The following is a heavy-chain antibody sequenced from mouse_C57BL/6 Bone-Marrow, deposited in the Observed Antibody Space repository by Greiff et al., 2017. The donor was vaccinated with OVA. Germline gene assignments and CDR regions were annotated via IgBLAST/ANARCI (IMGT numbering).Heavy chain of an antibody. CDR2: INPSNGGT. V-gene: IGHV1-53*01. CDR1: GYTFTSYW. D-gene: IGHD1-1*01. Sequence: QVQLQQPGTELVKPGASVKLSCKASGYTFTSYWMHWVKQRPGQGLEWIGNINPSNGGTNYNQKFKGKATLTVDKSSSTAYMQLSSLTSEDSAVYYCAIGEIHYYGSPHFDYWGQGTTLTVSS. J-gene: IGHJ2*01. CDR3: AIGEIHYYGSPHFDY.